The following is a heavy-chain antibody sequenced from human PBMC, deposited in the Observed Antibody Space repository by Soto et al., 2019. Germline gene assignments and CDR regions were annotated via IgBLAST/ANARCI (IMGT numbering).Heavy chain of an antibody. CDR1: GFTFSSYS. V-gene: IGHV3-21*04. J-gene: IGHJ5*02. CDR2: ISSSSSYI. D-gene: IGHD2-2*01. Sequence: GGSLRLSCAASGFTFSSYSMNWVRQAPGKGLEWVSSISSSSSYIYYADSVKGRFTISRDNAKNSLYLQMNSLRAEDTAVYYCARRAYCSSTSCYPYNHNWFDPWGQGTLVTVSS. CDR3: ARRAYCSSTSCYPYNHNWFDP.